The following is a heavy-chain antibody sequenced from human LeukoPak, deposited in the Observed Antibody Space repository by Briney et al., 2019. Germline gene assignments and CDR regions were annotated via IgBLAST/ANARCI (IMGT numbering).Heavy chain of an antibody. CDR2: IYFSGST. V-gene: IGHV4-39*01. CDR3: ARETYSYRQGYFDY. CDR1: GGSISSSSYY. J-gene: IGHJ4*02. D-gene: IGHD5-18*01. Sequence: PSETLSLTCTVSGGSISSSSYYWGWIRQPPGKGLEWIGSIYFSGSTYYNPSLKSRVTISVDTSKNQFSLKLSSVTAADTAVYYCARETYSYRQGYFDYWGQGTLVTVSS.